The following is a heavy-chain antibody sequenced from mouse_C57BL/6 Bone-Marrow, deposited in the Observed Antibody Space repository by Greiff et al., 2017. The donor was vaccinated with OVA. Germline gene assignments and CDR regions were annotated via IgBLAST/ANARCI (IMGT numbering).Heavy chain of an antibody. Sequence: VQLQQSGPGLVKPSQSLFLTCSITGFPITSGYYWIWIRQSPGKPLEWMGYITHSGETFYNPSLQSPISITRETSKNQFFLQLNSVTTEDTAMYYCAGDSAYDGYYVGYAMDYWGQGTSVTVSS. D-gene: IGHD2-3*01. CDR1: GFPITSGYY. CDR3: AGDSAYDGYYVGYAMDY. J-gene: IGHJ4*01. V-gene: IGHV12-3*01. CDR2: ITHSGET.